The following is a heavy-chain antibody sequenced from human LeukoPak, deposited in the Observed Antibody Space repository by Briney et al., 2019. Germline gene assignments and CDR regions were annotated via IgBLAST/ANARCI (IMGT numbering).Heavy chain of an antibody. CDR2: ISSSSSYI. CDR3: ARAESFYSSSPY. Sequence: GGSLRLSCAASGFTFSSYSMNWVRQAPGKGLEWVSSISSSSSYIYYADSVKGRFTISRDNAKNSLYLQMNSLRAEDTAVYYCARAESFYSSSPYWGQGTLVTVSS. D-gene: IGHD6-6*01. CDR1: GFTFSSYS. J-gene: IGHJ4*02. V-gene: IGHV3-21*01.